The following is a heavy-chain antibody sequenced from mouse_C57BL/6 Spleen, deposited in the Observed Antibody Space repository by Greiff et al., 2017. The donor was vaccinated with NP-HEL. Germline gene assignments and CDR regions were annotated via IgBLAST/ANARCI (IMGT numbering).Heavy chain of an antibody. Sequence: EVHLVESGGGLVKPGGSLKLSCAASGFTFSSYAMSWVRQTPEKRLEWVATISDGGSYTYYPDNVKGRFTISRDNAKNNLYLQMSHLKSEDTAMYYCARDKGTTVVATRTPFAYWGQGTLVTVSA. CDR2: ISDGGSYT. V-gene: IGHV5-4*01. CDR3: ARDKGTTVVATRTPFAY. D-gene: IGHD1-1*01. J-gene: IGHJ3*01. CDR1: GFTFSSYA.